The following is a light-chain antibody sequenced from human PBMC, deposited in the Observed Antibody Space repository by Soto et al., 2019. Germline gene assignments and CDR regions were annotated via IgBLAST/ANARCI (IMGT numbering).Light chain of an antibody. J-gene: IGKJ2*01. CDR3: QQRNKWPS. V-gene: IGKV3-11*01. Sequence: EIVLTQSPATLSLSPGERATLSCRASQSISSYLAWYQQKPGQAPRLLIYDASNRATGLPARFSGSGSGTDFTLNISSLEPEDFAVYYCQQRNKWPSFGQGTKLEIK. CDR1: QSISSY. CDR2: DAS.